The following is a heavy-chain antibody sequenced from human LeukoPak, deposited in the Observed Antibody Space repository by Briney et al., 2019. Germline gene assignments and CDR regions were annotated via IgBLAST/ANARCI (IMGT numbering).Heavy chain of an antibody. CDR2: INPNSGGT. CDR1: GYTFTGYY. V-gene: IGHV1-2*06. J-gene: IGHJ4*02. D-gene: IGHD3-22*01. Sequence: ASVKVSCKASGYTFTGYYMHWVRQAPGQGLEWMGRINPNSGGTNYAQKFQGRVTMTRDTSISTVYMELSSLRSEDTAVYYCAREGSYYYDSSGYYINYFDYWGQGTLVTVSS. CDR3: AREGSYYYDSSGYYINYFDY.